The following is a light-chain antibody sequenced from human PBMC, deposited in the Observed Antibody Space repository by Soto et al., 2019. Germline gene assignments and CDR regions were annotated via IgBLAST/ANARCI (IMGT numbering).Light chain of an antibody. CDR2: DGS. CDR1: SSDVGNYNL. J-gene: IGLJ1*01. V-gene: IGLV2-23*01. Sequence: QSALTQPASVSGSPGQSITISCTGTSSDVGNYNLVSWYQHHPGKAPKLMIYDGSKRPSGVSNRFSGSKSGNTASLTISGLQAEDECDYYCCSYATTSTYVFGTGTKVPS. CDR3: CSYATTSTYV.